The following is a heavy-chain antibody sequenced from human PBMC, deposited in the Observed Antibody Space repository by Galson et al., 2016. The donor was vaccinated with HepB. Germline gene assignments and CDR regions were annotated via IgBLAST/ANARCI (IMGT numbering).Heavy chain of an antibody. CDR3: ARQGATFDI. V-gene: IGHV4-59*08. D-gene: IGHD5-12*01. Sequence: ETLSLTCSVSGVSISSFYWGWIRQPPGKRLEWIGYIFHSGRTDYNPSLKSRATMPLDTSKNQFSLTLTSVTAADTAVYYCARQGATFDIWGQGTMVTVSS. CDR2: IFHSGRT. J-gene: IGHJ3*02. CDR1: GVSISSFY.